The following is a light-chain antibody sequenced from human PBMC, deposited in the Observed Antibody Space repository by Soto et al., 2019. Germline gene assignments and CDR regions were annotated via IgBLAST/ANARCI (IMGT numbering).Light chain of an antibody. V-gene: IGKV1-6*02. Sequence: AIQMTQSPSSLSASVGDTVTITCQASQDIRTDLGWYQQKPGNAPKLLIYDASTSQSGVPSRFSRSGSGTDFTLAISSLQPEDFATYYCLQDYTLPWTFGQGTRVEI. J-gene: IGKJ1*01. CDR2: DAS. CDR3: LQDYTLPWT. CDR1: QDIRTD.